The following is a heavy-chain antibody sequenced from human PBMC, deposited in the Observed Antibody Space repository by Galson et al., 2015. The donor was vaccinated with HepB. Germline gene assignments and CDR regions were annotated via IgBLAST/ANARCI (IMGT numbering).Heavy chain of an antibody. D-gene: IGHD6-13*01. CDR1: GLTISRYW. J-gene: IGHJ6*02. Sequence: SLTLSGAASGLTISRYWLPCDRQAPANGLQWVARINRDGSSPSYAASVKDRFTISRDNAKNTLYLQMNSLRAEDTAVYYCARDHKFIAAAATGYYYYGMDVWGQGTTVTVSS. CDR3: ARDHKFIAAAATGYYYYGMDV. CDR2: INRDGSSP. V-gene: IGHV3-74*01.